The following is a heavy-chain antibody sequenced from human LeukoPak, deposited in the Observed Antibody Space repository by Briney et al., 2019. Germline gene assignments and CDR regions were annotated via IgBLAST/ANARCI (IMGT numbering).Heavy chain of an antibody. CDR2: IYHSGST. J-gene: IGHJ4*02. CDR1: GGSISSSNW. Sequence: SETLSLTCAVSGGSISSSNWWSWVRQPPGKGLEWIGEIYHSGSTNYNPSLKSRVTISVDKSKNQFSLKLSSVTAADTAVYYCARVGVYYGSGGNPSYYFDYWGQGTLVTVSS. D-gene: IGHD3-10*01. V-gene: IGHV4-4*02. CDR3: ARVGVYYGSGGNPSYYFDY.